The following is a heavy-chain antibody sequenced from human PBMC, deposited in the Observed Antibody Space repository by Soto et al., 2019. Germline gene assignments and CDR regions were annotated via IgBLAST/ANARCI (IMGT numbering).Heavy chain of an antibody. V-gene: IGHV3-23*04. CDR1: GSSFSSYW. CDR2: ISGSGGST. J-gene: IGHJ4*02. Sequence: EVQLVESGGGLVQPGGSLRLSCAVFGSSFSSYWMHWVRQAPGKGLVWVSAISGSGGSTYYADSVKGRFTISRDNSKNTLYLQMNSLRAEDTAVYYYAKGGLEPGTYYFDYWGQGTLVTVSS. CDR3: AKGGLEPGTYYFDY. D-gene: IGHD3-10*01.